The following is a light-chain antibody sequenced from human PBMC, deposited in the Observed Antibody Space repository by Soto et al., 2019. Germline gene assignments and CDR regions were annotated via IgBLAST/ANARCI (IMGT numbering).Light chain of an antibody. J-gene: IGLJ1*01. CDR3: CSYTTTTSRV. CDR1: SSDVGHYNY. Sequence: QSAVTQPASVSGSPGQSITISCTGTSSDVGHYNYVSWYQQHPGNAPKLVIYDVSIRASGVSDRFSGSKSGNTASLTISGLQAEDEADYYCCSYTTTTSRVFGTGTKVTVL. V-gene: IGLV2-14*03. CDR2: DVS.